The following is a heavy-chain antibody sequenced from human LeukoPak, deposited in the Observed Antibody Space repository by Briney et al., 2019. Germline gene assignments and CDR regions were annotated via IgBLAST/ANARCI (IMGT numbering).Heavy chain of an antibody. D-gene: IGHD5-24*01. Sequence: PSETLSLTCTVSGYSISSGYYWGWIRQPPGKGLEWIGSIYHSGSTYYNPSLKSRVTMAGDTSKNHFTLKLTSVTAADTAVYYCARHGRRDGRRSPWSAWGQGTLVSVS. V-gene: IGHV4-38-2*02. CDR2: IYHSGST. J-gene: IGHJ4*02. CDR1: GYSISSGYY. CDR3: ARHGRRDGRRSPWSA.